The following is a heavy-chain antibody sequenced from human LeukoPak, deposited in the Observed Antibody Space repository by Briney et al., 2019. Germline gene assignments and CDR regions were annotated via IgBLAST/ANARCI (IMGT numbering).Heavy chain of an antibody. CDR1: GYSFNNYW. V-gene: IGHV5-51*01. Sequence: GESLKISCQGSGYSFNNYWIGWMRQMPGNGLEWMGIIHPGDSDIRYSPSFQGLVTISADMSISTPYLQWSSLKASDTAKYYCARQGGSGTFGAFNVWGQGTMVTVSS. J-gene: IGHJ3*01. D-gene: IGHD3-10*01. CDR3: ARQGGSGTFGAFNV. CDR2: IHPGDSDI.